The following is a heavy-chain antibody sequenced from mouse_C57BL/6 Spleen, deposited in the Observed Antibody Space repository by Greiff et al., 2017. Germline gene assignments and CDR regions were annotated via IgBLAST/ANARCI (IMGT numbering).Heavy chain of an antibody. CDR2: IYPGDGDT. CDR1: GYAFSSSW. Sequence: QVQLKQSGPELVKPGASVKISCKASGYAFSSSWMNWVKQRPGKGLEWIGRIYPGDGDTNYNGKFKGKATLTADKASSTAYMQLSSLTSEDSAVYFCARGLTTVVAHWYFDVWGTGTTVTVSS. CDR3: ARGLTTVVAHWYFDV. D-gene: IGHD1-1*01. V-gene: IGHV1-82*01. J-gene: IGHJ1*03.